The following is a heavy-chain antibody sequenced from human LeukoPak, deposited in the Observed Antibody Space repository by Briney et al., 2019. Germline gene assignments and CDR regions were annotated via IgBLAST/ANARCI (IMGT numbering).Heavy chain of an antibody. CDR3: ARLGPHLDF. V-gene: IGHV4-30-2*01. D-gene: IGHD7-27*01. J-gene: IGHJ4*02. CDR2: ISHSGPT. CDR1: GFTFSSYS. Sequence: LRLSCAASGFTFSSYSMNWVRQAPGKGLEWIGSISHSGPTYYNPSLKSRVTISIDTSKNQFSLKLTSVTAADTAVYYCARLGPHLDFWGQGTLVTVSS.